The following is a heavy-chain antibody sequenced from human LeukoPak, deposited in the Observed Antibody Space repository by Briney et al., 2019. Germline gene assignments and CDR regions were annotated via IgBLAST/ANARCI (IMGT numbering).Heavy chain of an antibody. CDR2: IYHSGST. J-gene: IGHJ4*02. Sequence: SQTLSLTCAVSGVSISSGGYSWSWIRQPPGKGLEWIGYIYHSGSTYYNPSLKSRVTISVDRSKNQFSLKLSSVTAADTAVYYWARSEISFGGVNVSFDYWGQGTLVTVSS. D-gene: IGHD3-16*02. V-gene: IGHV4-30-2*01. CDR1: GVSISSGGYS. CDR3: ARSEISFGGVNVSFDY.